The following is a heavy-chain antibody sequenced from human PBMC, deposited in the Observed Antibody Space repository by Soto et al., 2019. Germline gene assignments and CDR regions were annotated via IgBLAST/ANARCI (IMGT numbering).Heavy chain of an antibody. CDR1: GFTFSSYA. CDR2: ISSNGGST. CDR3: ARGHREYYYDSSGYYDY. D-gene: IGHD3-22*01. V-gene: IGHV3-64*01. Sequence: GGSLRLSCAASGFTFSSYAMHWVRQAPGKGLEYVSAISSNGGSTYYANSVKGRFTISRDNSKNTLYLQMGSLRAEDMAVYYCARGHREYYYDSSGYYDYWGQGTLVTVSS. J-gene: IGHJ4*02.